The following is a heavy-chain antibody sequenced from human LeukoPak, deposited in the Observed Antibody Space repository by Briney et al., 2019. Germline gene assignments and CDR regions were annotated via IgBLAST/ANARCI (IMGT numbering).Heavy chain of an antibody. J-gene: IGHJ4*02. CDR1: GGTFSSYA. CDR2: IIPILGIT. Sequence: SVKVSCKASGGTFSSYAISWVRQAPGQGLEWMGRIIPILGITNYAQKFQGRVTITADKSTSTAYMELISLRSDDTAVYYCARDQDHIAVAGIDYWGQGTLVTVSS. V-gene: IGHV1-69*04. CDR3: ARDQDHIAVAGIDY. D-gene: IGHD6-19*01.